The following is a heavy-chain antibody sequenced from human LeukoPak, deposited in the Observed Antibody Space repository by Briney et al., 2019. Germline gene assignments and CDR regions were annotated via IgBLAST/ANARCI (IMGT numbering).Heavy chain of an antibody. Sequence: GGSLRLSCAASGFTFSSYSMNWVRQAPGNGLEWVSSISSSSSYIYYADSVKGRFTISRDNAKNSLYLQMNSLRAEDTAVYYCAKHYDFWSGYYTAPSFDYWGQGTLVTVSS. CDR2: ISSSSSYI. CDR1: GFTFSSYS. CDR3: AKHYDFWSGYYTAPSFDY. J-gene: IGHJ4*02. D-gene: IGHD3-3*01. V-gene: IGHV3-21*04.